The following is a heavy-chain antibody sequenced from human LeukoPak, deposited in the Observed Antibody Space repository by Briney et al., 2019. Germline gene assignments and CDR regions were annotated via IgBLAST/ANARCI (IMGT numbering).Heavy chain of an antibody. CDR2: INPSGGST. J-gene: IGHJ4*02. CDR1: GYIFTYYF. CDR3: ARGLRTPHPRVDY. D-gene: IGHD1-14*01. V-gene: IGHV1-46*01. Sequence: GASVKVSCKASGYIFTYYFIHWVRQAPGQGLEWMGIINPSGGSTNYAQKFQGRVTMTRDTSTSTVYMELSSLRSDDTAVYYCARGLRTPHPRVDYWGQGTLVTVSS.